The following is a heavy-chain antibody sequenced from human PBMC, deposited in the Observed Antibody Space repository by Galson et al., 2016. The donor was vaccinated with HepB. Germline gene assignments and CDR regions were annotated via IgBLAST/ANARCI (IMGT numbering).Heavy chain of an antibody. CDR1: GFTFSSYA. D-gene: IGHD2-21*01. CDR3: ARDAAYCGPTTCQSRWFDP. V-gene: IGHV3-30*14. Sequence: SLRLSCAASGFTFSSYAMHWVRQAPGKGLEWVAVISYDGSTKYYADSVKGRFTISRDNSKNTLYLHMNSLRAEDTAVYYCARDAAYCGPTTCQSRWFDPWGQGTLVTVSS. CDR2: ISYDGSTK. J-gene: IGHJ5*02.